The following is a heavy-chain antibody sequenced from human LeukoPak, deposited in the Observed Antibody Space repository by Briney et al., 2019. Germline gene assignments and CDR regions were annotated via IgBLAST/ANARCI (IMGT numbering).Heavy chain of an antibody. D-gene: IGHD1-26*01. CDR2: IKQDGSEK. J-gene: IGHJ3*02. CDR3: ARDWDVDI. V-gene: IGHV3-7*01. Sequence: GGSLRLSFAAPGFTFSRYWMSWVRQAPGKGLEWVANIKQDGSEKYYVDSVKGRFSISRDNAKNLVYLQMNSLRAEDTAVYYCARDWDVDIWGQGTMVTVSS. CDR1: GFTFSRYW.